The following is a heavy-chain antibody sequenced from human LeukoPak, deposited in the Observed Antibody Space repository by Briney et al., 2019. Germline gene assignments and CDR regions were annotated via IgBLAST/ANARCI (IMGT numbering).Heavy chain of an antibody. V-gene: IGHV1-46*01. D-gene: IGHD2-2*01. CDR3: ASSTGYCSSTSCSGAYYGMDV. Sequence: ASVKVSCKASGYTFTSYYMHWVRQAPGQGLEWMGIINPSGGSTSYAQKFQGRVTMTRDTSTSTVYMELSSLRSEDTAVYYCASSTGYCSSTSCSGAYYGMDVWGQGTTVTVSS. CDR1: GYTFTSYY. CDR2: INPSGGST. J-gene: IGHJ6*02.